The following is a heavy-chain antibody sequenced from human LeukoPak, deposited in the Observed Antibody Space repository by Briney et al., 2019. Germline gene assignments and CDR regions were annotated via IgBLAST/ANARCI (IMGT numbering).Heavy chain of an antibody. CDR2: IYSGGST. CDR1: GFTFTSYS. CDR3: ARVDGPYYYYGMDV. D-gene: IGHD3-9*01. J-gene: IGHJ6*02. V-gene: IGHV3-53*01. Sequence: GGPLRLSCAASGFTFTSYSMNWVRQAPGKGLEWVSVIYSGGSTYYADSVKGRFTISRDNSKNTLYLQMNSLRAEDTAVYYCARVDGPYYYYGMDVWGQGTTVTVSS.